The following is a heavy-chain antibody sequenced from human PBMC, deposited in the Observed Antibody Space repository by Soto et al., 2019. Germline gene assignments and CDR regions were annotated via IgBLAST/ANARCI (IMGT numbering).Heavy chain of an antibody. CDR2: INPSGGST. D-gene: IGHD3-3*01. Sequence: QVQLVQSGAEVKKPGASVKVSCKASGYTFTSYYMHWVRQAPGQGLEWMGIINPSGGSTSYAQKFQGRVTMTRDTSTSTVYMELSSLRSEDMAVYYCARGGTIFGVVTYYFDYWGQETLVTVSS. CDR3: ARGGTIFGVVTYYFDY. V-gene: IGHV1-46*01. CDR1: GYTFTSYY. J-gene: IGHJ4*02.